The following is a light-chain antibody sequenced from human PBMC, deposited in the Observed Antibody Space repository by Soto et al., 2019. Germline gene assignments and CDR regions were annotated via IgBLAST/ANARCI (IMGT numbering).Light chain of an antibody. CDR1: SSDIGTYNY. Sequence: QSALTQPASVSGSPGQSITISCTGTSSDIGTYNYVSWYQQHPGKAPKLMIYDVSYRPSGVSNRFSGSKSGNTASLTISGLQAEDEADYYCTSYTSSSTLAFGTGTKLTVL. J-gene: IGLJ1*01. CDR2: DVS. V-gene: IGLV2-14*01. CDR3: TSYTSSSTLA.